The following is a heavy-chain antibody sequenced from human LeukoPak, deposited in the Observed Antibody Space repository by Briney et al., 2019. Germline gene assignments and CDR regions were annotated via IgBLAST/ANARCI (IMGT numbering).Heavy chain of an antibody. V-gene: IGHV1-8*03. Sequence: ASVKVSCKASGYTFTSYDINWVRQATGQGLEWMGWMNPNSGNTGYAQKFQGRVTITRNTSISTAYMELSSLRSEDTAVYYCAREGYVYRNWFDPWGQETLVTVSS. D-gene: IGHD5-12*01. CDR1: GYTFTSYD. CDR3: AREGYVYRNWFDP. CDR2: MNPNSGNT. J-gene: IGHJ5*02.